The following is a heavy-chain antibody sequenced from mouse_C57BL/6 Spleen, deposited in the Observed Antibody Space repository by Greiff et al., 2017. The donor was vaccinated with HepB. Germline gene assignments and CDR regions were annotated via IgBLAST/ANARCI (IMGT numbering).Heavy chain of an antibody. CDR1: GYAFSSSW. CDR3: ARTGDYDPWFAY. V-gene: IGHV1-82*01. J-gene: IGHJ3*01. CDR2: IYPGDGDT. Sequence: VQLQQSGPELVKPGASVKISCKASGYAFSSSWMNWVKQRPGKGLEWIGRIYPGDGDTNYIGKLKGKATLTADKSSSTAYMQLSSLTSEDSAVYFCARTGDYDPWFAYWGQGTLVTVSA. D-gene: IGHD2-4*01.